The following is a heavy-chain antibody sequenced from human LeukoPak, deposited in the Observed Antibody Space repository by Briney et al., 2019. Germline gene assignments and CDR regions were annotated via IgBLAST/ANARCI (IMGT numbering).Heavy chain of an antibody. CDR1: GFTFSSYG. J-gene: IGHJ3*02. D-gene: IGHD1-26*01. CDR3: AKGGARELLVDAFDI. Sequence: GGSLRLSCAASGFTFSSYGMHWVRQAPGKVLEWVAFIRYDGSNKYYADSVKGRLTISRDNSKNTLYLQMNSLRAEDTAVYYCAKGGARELLVDAFDIWGQGTMVTVSS. CDR2: IRYDGSNK. V-gene: IGHV3-30*02.